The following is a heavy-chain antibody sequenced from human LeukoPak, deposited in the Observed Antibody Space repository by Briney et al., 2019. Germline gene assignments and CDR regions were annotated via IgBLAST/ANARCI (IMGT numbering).Heavy chain of an antibody. D-gene: IGHD3-10*01. CDR3: AKDYPLWFGTMDV. J-gene: IGHJ6*04. V-gene: IGHV4-59*01. CDR2: IYYSGST. Sequence: SETLSLTCTVSGGSISSYYWSWIRQPPGKGLEWIGYIYYSGSTNYNPSLKSRVTISVDTSKNQFSLKLSSVTAADTAVYYCAKDYPLWFGTMDVWGKGTTVTVSS. CDR1: GGSISSYY.